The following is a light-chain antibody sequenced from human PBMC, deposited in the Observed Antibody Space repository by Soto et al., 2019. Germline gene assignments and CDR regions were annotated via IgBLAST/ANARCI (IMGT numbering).Light chain of an antibody. Sequence: ANQMTQSGSFLSESIGDRFFITCRASQDIRSDLGWYQHKPGKAPKVLISAASNLQSGVPSRFSGSGSGTEFTLTISSLQSEDFAVYYCQQYNNWPWTFGQGAKV. J-gene: IGKJ1*01. CDR3: QQYNNWPWT. V-gene: IGKV1-6*01. CDR2: AAS. CDR1: QDIRSD.